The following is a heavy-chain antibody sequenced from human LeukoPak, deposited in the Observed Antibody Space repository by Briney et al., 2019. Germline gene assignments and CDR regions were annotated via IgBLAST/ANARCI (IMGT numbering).Heavy chain of an antibody. CDR3: ARLPRDRVGATNFDY. CDR1: GYSFTSYW. V-gene: IGHV5-51*01. Sequence: GESLKISCKGSGYSFTSYWIGWVRQMPGKGLEWMGIIYPGDSDTRYSPSFQGQVTISADKSISAAYLQWSSLKASDTAMYYCARLPRDRVGATNFDYWGQGTLVTVSS. CDR2: IYPGDSDT. J-gene: IGHJ4*02. D-gene: IGHD1-26*01.